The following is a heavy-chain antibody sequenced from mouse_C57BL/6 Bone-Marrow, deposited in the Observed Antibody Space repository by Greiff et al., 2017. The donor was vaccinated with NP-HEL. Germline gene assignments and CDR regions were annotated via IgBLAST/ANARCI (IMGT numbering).Heavy chain of an antibody. V-gene: IGHV1-53*01. J-gene: IGHJ4*01. CDR3: ARWRMVTTGSHYAMDY. CDR1: GYTFTSYW. Sequence: QVQLQQPGTELVKPGASVKLSCKASGYTFTSYWMHWVKQRPGQGLEWIGNINPSNGGTNYNEKFKSKATLTVDKSSSTAYMQLSSLTSEDSAVYYCARWRMVTTGSHYAMDYWGQGTSVTVSS. CDR2: INPSNGGT. D-gene: IGHD2-10*02.